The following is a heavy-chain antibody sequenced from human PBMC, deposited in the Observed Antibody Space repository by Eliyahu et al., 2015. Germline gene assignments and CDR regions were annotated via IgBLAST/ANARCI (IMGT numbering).Heavy chain of an antibody. CDR2: INAGNGNT. CDR3: ARGRPGIAVADT. CDR1: GYXFTSYA. V-gene: IGHV1-3*01. Sequence: QVQLVQSGAEVKKPGASVKVSCKAXGYXFTSYAMHWVRQAPGQRLXWMGWINAGNGNTKYSQKFQGRVTITRDTSASTAYMELSSLRSEDTAVYYCARGRPGIAVADTWGQGTLVTVSS. D-gene: IGHD6-19*01. J-gene: IGHJ5*02.